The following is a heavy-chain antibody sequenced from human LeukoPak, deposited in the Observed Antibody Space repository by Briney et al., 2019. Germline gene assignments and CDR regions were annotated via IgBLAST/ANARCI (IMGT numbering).Heavy chain of an antibody. J-gene: IGHJ4*02. D-gene: IGHD6-6*01. CDR3: ARESLAARTFGY. CDR1: GGSISNYY. Sequence: SETLSLTCTVSGGSISNYYWSWMRQPPGEGLEWIGRIYTSGSTNYNPSLKSRVTISVDTSKNQFSLKLSSVTAADTAVYYCARESLAARTFGYWGQGTLVTVSS. V-gene: IGHV4-4*08. CDR2: IYTSGST.